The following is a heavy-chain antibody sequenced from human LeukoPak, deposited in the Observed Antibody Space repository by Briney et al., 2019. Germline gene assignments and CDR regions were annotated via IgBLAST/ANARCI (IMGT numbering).Heavy chain of an antibody. V-gene: IGHV3-11*04. D-gene: IGHD3-22*01. J-gene: IGHJ3*02. Sequence: GGSLRLSCAASGFTFSDYYMSWIRQAPGRGLEWVSYISSSGSTIYYADSVKGRFTISRDNAKNSLYLQMNSLRAEDTAVYYCARDSMIVVVNDAFDIWGQGTMVTVSS. CDR2: ISSSGSTI. CDR1: GFTFSDYY. CDR3: ARDSMIVVVNDAFDI.